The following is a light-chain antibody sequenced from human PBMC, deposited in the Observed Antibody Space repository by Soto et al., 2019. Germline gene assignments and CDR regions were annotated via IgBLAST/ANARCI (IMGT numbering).Light chain of an antibody. J-gene: IGLJ2*01. CDR1: SSDVGGYNY. Sequence: QSALTQPASVSGSPGQSITISCTGTSSDVGGYNYVSWYQQHPGKAPKLMIYGVTNRPSGGSNRFSGSKSGNTASLTISGLHAEDEADYYCSTYTSSTTLSVVFGGGTKLTVL. CDR2: GVT. V-gene: IGLV2-14*01. CDR3: STYTSSTTLSVV.